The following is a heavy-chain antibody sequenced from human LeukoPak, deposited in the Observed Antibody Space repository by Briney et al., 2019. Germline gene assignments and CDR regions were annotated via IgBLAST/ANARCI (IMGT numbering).Heavy chain of an antibody. CDR2: INPNSGGT. Sequence: ASVKVSCKASGYTFTGYYMHWVRQAPGQGLEWMGWINPNSGGTNYAQKFQGRVTMTRDTSISTAYMELSRLRSDDTAVYYCARVIILRGYDLWSGYYMPFDYWGQGTLVTVSS. J-gene: IGHJ4*02. V-gene: IGHV1-2*02. CDR3: ARVIILRGYDLWSGYYMPFDY. CDR1: GYTFTGYY. D-gene: IGHD3-3*01.